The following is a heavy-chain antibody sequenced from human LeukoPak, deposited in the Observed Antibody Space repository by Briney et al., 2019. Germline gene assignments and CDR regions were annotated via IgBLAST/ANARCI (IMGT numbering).Heavy chain of an antibody. V-gene: IGHV4-4*07. Sequence: PSETLSLTCTVSGGSISGYYWSWIRQPAGKGLEWIGRIYTSGSTNYNPSLKSRVTMSVDTSKNQFSLKLSSVTAADTAMYYCARASPTTNKGAYGWFDPWGQGTLVTVPS. CDR1: GGSISGYY. CDR2: IYTSGST. CDR3: ARASPTTNKGAYGWFDP. D-gene: IGHD1-14*01. J-gene: IGHJ5*02.